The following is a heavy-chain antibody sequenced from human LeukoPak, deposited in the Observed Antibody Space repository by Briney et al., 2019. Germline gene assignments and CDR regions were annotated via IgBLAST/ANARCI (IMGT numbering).Heavy chain of an antibody. D-gene: IGHD1-1*01. V-gene: IGHV4-59*01. CDR3: AGGTGYFDY. J-gene: IGHJ4*02. Sequence: SETLSLTCVVYGGSFSGDCWSWIRQPPGKGLEWIGYIYYSGGTNYNPSLKSRVTISVDTSKNQFSLKLSSVTAADAAVYYCAGGTGYFDYWAQETLVTVSS. CDR2: IYYSGGT. CDR1: GGSFSGDC.